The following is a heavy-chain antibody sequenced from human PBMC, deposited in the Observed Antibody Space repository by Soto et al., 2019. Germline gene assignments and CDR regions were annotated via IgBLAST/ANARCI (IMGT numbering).Heavy chain of an antibody. CDR2: ISGGGGIT. Sequence: EVQLLESGGGLVQPGGSLRLSCVASGFTFSSYPMSWVRQAPGKGLEWVSAISGGGGITYYGDSVKGWFTISRDNSKNTLFLLMKSLRAAETAVYVCANTHFDSRGGYYFDSWGEGTLVTVSS. J-gene: IGHJ4*02. CDR1: GFTFSSYP. CDR3: ANTHFDSRGGYYFDS. D-gene: IGHD3-22*01. V-gene: IGHV3-23*01.